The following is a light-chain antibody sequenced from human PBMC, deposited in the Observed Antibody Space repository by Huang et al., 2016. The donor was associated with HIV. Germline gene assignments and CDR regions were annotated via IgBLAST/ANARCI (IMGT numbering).Light chain of an antibody. CDR1: QSLSSQ. CDR3: QQYNDWPLT. CDR2: GVS. J-gene: IGKJ1*01. Sequence: EIVMTQSPATLSVSPGERVTLSCRASQSLSSQLAWHQQKRGQAPRLLIYGVSTRATDIPARFSVSGSGTDFTLTITSLQSEDFATYYCQQYNDWPLTFGQGTVVEIK. V-gene: IGKV3-15*01.